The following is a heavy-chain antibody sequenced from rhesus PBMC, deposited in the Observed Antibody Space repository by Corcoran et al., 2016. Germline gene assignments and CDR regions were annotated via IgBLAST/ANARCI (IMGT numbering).Heavy chain of an antibody. CDR3: ATRGERYYFDY. Sequence: EVQLVQSGAEVKKPGASVKISCKASGYTFTAHYLPWERQAPGKGHEWMGRIDQEDAEARHEQKFQDRVTSTADTSTDTAYMELSSLRSEDTAVYYCATRGERYYFDYWGQGVLVTVSS. D-gene: IGHD6-37*01. J-gene: IGHJ4*01. CDR1: GYTFTAHY. V-gene: IGHV1-111*02. CDR2: IDQEDAEA.